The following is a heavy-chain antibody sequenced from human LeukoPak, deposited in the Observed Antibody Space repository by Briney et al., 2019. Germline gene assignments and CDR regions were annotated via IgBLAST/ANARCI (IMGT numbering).Heavy chain of an antibody. CDR2: IKQDGSEK. D-gene: IGHD3-16*01. J-gene: IGHJ5*02. Sequence: GGSLRLSCVASGFTFNSYWMTWVRQAPGKGLEWVANIKQDGSEKYYVDSVKGRFTVSRDNAKNSLYLQMNSLRAEDTAVYYCAGDYTGFDPWGQGTLVTVSS. CDR1: GFTFNSYW. V-gene: IGHV3-7*01. CDR3: AGDYTGFDP.